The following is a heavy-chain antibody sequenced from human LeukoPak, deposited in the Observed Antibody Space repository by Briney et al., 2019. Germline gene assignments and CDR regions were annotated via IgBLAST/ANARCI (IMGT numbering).Heavy chain of an antibody. D-gene: IGHD3-22*01. CDR1: GYTFTGYY. CDR2: INPNSGGT. J-gene: IGHJ3*02. Sequence: ASVKVSCKASGYTFTGYYMHWVRQAPGQGLEWMGRINPNSGGTNYAQKFQGRVTMTRDTSISTAYMELSRLRSDDTAVYYCARGGGSYDSSGYYYPEGAFDIWGQGTMVTVSS. V-gene: IGHV1-2*06. CDR3: ARGGGSYDSSGYYYPEGAFDI.